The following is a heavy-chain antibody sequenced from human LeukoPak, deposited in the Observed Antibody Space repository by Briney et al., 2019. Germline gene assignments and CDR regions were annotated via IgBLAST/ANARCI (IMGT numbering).Heavy chain of an antibody. J-gene: IGHJ3*01. CDR1: GGSISSYY. CDR3: ARRDTVLITGAFDL. Sequence: PSETLSLTCTVSGGSISSYYWNWVRQPAGKGLQWIGRIYTSGNTNYNPSLESRVTMSVDTSKNQFSLKLSSVTAADTAVYYCARRDTVLITGAFDLWGQGTMVTVSS. V-gene: IGHV4-4*07. CDR2: IYTSGNT. D-gene: IGHD5-18*01.